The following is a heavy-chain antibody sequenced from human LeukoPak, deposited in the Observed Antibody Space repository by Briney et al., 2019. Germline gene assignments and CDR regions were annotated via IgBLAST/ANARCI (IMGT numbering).Heavy chain of an antibody. D-gene: IGHD6-19*01. J-gene: IGHJ4*02. Sequence: GGSLRLSCAASGFTFSSYAMSWVRQAPGKGLEWVSVIYSGGSTYYADSVKGRFTISRDNSKNTLYLQMNSLRAEDTAVYYCARVCVSGWTECMDYWGQGTLVTVSS. CDR1: GFTFSSYA. V-gene: IGHV3-66*01. CDR2: IYSGGST. CDR3: ARVCVSGWTECMDY.